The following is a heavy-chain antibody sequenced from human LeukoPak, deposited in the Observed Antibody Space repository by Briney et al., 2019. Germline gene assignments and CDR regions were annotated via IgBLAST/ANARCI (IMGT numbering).Heavy chain of an antibody. CDR1: GYTFTSYG. J-gene: IGHJ6*03. CDR2: ISAYNGNT. D-gene: IGHD6-6*01. Sequence: ASVTVSCKASGYTFTSYGIRWVRQAPGQGLEWMGWISAYNGNTNYAQKLQGRVTMTTDTSRSTAYMELRSLRSDDTAVYYCVRDAGSTSNYYYYYRDVWGKGTTVTVSS. CDR3: VRDAGSTSNYYYYYRDV. V-gene: IGHV1-18*01.